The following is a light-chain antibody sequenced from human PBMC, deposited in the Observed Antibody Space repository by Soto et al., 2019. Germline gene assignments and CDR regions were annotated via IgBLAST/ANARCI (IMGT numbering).Light chain of an antibody. CDR1: ISDVGSYNY. CDR2: EVS. Sequence: QSALTQPASVSGSPGQSITISCTGTISDVGSYNYVSWYQQYPGKAPKLMIYEVSTRPSGVSDRFSGSKSGNTASLTISGLRAEDEADYYCGSYTTSSNYVFGTGTKVTV. CDR3: GSYTTSSNYV. V-gene: IGLV2-14*03. J-gene: IGLJ1*01.